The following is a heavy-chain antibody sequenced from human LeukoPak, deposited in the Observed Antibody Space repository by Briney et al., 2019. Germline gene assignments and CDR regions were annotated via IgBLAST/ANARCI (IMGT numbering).Heavy chain of an antibody. CDR1: GFTFSSYS. J-gene: IGHJ4*02. CDR2: ISSSSSTI. D-gene: IGHD6-13*01. Sequence: GGSLRLSCAASGFTFSSYSMNWVRQAPGKGLEWVSYISSSSSTIYYADSVKGRFTTSRDNAKNSLYLQMNSLRAEDTAVYYCAREASRIARNFDYWGQGTLVTVSS. CDR3: AREASRIARNFDY. V-gene: IGHV3-48*04.